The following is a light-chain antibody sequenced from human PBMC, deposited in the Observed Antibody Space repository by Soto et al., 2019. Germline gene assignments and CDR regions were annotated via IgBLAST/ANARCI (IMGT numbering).Light chain of an antibody. CDR2: EGS. J-gene: IGLJ1*01. V-gene: IGLV2-23*01. CDR3: CSYAGSSTLV. Sequence: QSVLTQPASVSGSPGQSITISCTGTSSDVGSYNLVSWYQQHPGKAPKLMIYEGSKRPSGVSNRFSCSKSGNTASLTISGLQAEDEADYYCCSYAGSSTLVFGNGTKLTVL. CDR1: SSDVGSYNL.